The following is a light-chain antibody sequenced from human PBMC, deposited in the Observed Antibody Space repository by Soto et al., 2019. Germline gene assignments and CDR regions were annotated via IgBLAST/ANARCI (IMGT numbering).Light chain of an antibody. CDR1: QSVSSSY. V-gene: IGKV3-20*01. CDR2: GAS. CDR3: QQYGSSPWT. Sequence: EIVLTQSPGTLSLSPGKRATLSCRASQSVSSSYLAWYQQKPGQAPRLLIYGASSRATGIPDRFSGSGSGTDFTLTISRLEPEDFAVYYCQQYGSSPWTFGQGTKLEIK. J-gene: IGKJ1*01.